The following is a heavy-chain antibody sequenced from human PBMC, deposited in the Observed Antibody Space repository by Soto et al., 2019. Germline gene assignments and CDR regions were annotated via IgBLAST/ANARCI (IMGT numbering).Heavy chain of an antibody. J-gene: IGHJ4*02. CDR1: GFSLSNARMG. D-gene: IGHD1-26*01. V-gene: IGHV2-26*01. Sequence: QVTLKESGPVLVKPTETLTLTCTVSGFSLSNARMGVSWIRQPPGKALEWLAHIFSNDEKSYSTSLTSRLTISKDTSKSQVVLTMTNMDPVDTATYYCARIKWELLYYFDYWVQGTLVTVSS. CDR3: ARIKWELLYYFDY. CDR2: IFSNDEK.